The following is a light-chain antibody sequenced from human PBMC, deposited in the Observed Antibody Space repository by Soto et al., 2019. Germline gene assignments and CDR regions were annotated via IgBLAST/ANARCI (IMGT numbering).Light chain of an antibody. Sequence: DIQMTQSPSTLSASIGDRVTITCRASRNIGSWLAWYQQKAGKAPNLLIYDASRLESGVPLRFSASGSGTEFTLTISSLQPDDFATYYCQQYNSYSGTFGQGTKVDI. CDR2: DAS. CDR1: RNIGSW. CDR3: QQYNSYSGT. V-gene: IGKV1-5*01. J-gene: IGKJ1*01.